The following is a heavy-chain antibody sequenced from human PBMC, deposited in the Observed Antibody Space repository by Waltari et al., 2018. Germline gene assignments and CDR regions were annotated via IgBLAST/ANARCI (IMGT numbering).Heavy chain of an antibody. CDR1: GFTVSRNY. CDR3: ARDVAKGGYYFDY. CDR2: IYSGGSR. J-gene: IGHJ4*02. V-gene: IGHV3-53*01. D-gene: IGHD2-15*01. Sequence: EVQLVESGGELIQPGGSLRLSCAASGFTVSRNYMSWVRQAPGKGLEWVSGIYSGGSRYYADSVKGRFTISRDISQNTVYLQMNSLRAEDTAVYYCARDVAKGGYYFDYWGQGTLVTVSS.